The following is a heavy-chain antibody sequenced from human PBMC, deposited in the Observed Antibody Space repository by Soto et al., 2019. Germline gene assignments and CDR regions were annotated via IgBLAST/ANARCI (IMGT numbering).Heavy chain of an antibody. V-gene: IGHV1-69*02. Sequence: QVHLVQFGAEVRKPGSSVKVSCTASGGTFNTHTISWVRQAPGLGLEWMGRIIPMLGMSNSPHKFQGRVSITADKTTSTVYMALSRLTSDDTAVYYGATSYGSGSSHFDSWGQGTLVTVSS. J-gene: IGHJ4*02. CDR1: GGTFNTHT. CDR3: ATSYGSGSSHFDS. D-gene: IGHD3-10*01. CDR2: IIPMLGMS.